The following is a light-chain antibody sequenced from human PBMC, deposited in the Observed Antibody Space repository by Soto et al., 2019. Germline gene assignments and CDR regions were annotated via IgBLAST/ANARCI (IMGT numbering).Light chain of an antibody. CDR1: QSVDKH. CDR3: QQSHNWYT. CDR2: GAS. Sequence: EIALTQSPGTLSASPGERATISYRDSQSVDKHLHWYQQKPYQAPRLLIYGASTRATAIPARFSGSGSGTEFTLTINSLQSEDFAVYFCQQSHNWYTFGQGTKVDIK. J-gene: IGKJ2*01. V-gene: IGKV3-15*01.